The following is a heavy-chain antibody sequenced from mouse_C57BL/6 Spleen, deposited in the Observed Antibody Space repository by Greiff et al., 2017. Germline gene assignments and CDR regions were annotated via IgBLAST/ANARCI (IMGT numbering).Heavy chain of an antibody. Sequence: QVQLQQSGPGLVQPSQSLSITCTVSGFSLTSYGVHWVRQSPGKGLEWLGVIWRGGSTDYNAAFMSRLSITKDNSTSQVFFKMNSLQADDTAIYYCAKGDYGRGDYAMDYWGQGTSVTVSS. V-gene: IGHV2-5*01. CDR1: GFSLTSYG. J-gene: IGHJ4*01. CDR2: IWRGGST. D-gene: IGHD1-1*01. CDR3: AKGDYGRGDYAMDY.